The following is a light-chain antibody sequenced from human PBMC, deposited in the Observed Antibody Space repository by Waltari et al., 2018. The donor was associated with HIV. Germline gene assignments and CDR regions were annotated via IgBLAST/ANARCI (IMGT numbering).Light chain of an antibody. J-gene: IGKJ4*01. CDR3: QQYDSTPLT. CDR1: QSVLYSSNNKNY. CDR2: WAS. V-gene: IGKV4-1*01. Sequence: DIVMTQSPDSLAVSLGERATINCKSSQSVLYSSNNKNYLAWYQQRPGQAPKLLIYWASTRESGVPDRFSGSGSGTDFTLTISSLQAGDAAVYYCQQYDSTPLTFGGGTKVEI.